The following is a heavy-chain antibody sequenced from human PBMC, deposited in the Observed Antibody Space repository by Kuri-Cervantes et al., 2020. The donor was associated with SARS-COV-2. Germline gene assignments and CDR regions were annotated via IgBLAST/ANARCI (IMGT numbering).Heavy chain of an antibody. Sequence: ASVKVSCKASGYTFTSYGICWVRQAPGQGLEWMGWISAYNGNTNYVQKLQGRVTMTTVTSTSTANMELRSLRSDDTAVYYCARGGGGAPDLDAFDIWGQGTMVTVSS. CDR1: GYTFTSYG. CDR2: ISAYNGNT. CDR3: ARGGGGAPDLDAFDI. V-gene: IGHV1-18*01. D-gene: IGHD3-16*01. J-gene: IGHJ3*02.